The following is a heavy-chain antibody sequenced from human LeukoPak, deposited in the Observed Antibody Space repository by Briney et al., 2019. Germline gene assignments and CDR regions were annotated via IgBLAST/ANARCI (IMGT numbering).Heavy chain of an antibody. CDR3: ARDVRSYSGYDNFDY. Sequence: GGSLRLSCAASGFTVSSNYMSWVRQAPGKGLEWVSVIYSGGSTYYADSVKGRFTISRDNSKNTVYLQMNSLRAEDTAVCYCARDVRSYSGYDNFDYWGQGTLVTVSS. CDR2: IYSGGST. D-gene: IGHD5-12*01. J-gene: IGHJ4*02. V-gene: IGHV3-53*01. CDR1: GFTVSSNY.